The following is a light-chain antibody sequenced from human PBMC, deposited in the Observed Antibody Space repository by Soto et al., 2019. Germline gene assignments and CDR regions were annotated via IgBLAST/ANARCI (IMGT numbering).Light chain of an antibody. CDR3: SSYTRSSTSVV. V-gene: IGLV2-14*01. Sequence: QSALTQPASVSGSPGQSITVSCTGTSSDVGGYNYVSWYQQHPGKAPKLMIYDVNNRPSGVSNRFSGSKSGNTASLTISGLQAEDEADYYCSSYTRSSTSVVFGGGTQLTVL. CDR1: SSDVGGYNY. CDR2: DVN. J-gene: IGLJ2*01.